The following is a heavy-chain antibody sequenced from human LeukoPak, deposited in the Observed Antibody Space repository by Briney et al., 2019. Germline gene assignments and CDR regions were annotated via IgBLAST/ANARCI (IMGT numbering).Heavy chain of an antibody. CDR3: ARVGNYGDYVFDP. V-gene: IGHV3-48*04. J-gene: IGHJ5*02. CDR2: ISATGGTI. D-gene: IGHD4-17*01. CDR1: GFTFSSNG. Sequence: GGSLRLSCAASGFTFSSNGMNGVREAPGKGGEGGSYISATGGTIYYADSVKGRFTISRDNAKNSLYLQMNSLRVEDTALYYCARVGNYGDYVFDPWGQGTLVTVSS.